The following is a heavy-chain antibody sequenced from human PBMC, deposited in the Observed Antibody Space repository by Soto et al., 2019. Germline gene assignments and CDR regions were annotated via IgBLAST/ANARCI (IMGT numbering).Heavy chain of an antibody. V-gene: IGHV1-24*01. D-gene: IGHD3-22*01. Sequence: ASVKVSCKISGDALTELSMHWVRQAPGKGLEWMGGFDPENGETIYAERFQGRVTMPEDISTDTAYMELSSLRSEDTAVYYCATRDYYGSGGYHLYYFHYWGQGTLVTSPQ. CDR1: GDALTELS. CDR2: FDPENGET. CDR3: ATRDYYGSGGYHLYYFHY. J-gene: IGHJ4*02.